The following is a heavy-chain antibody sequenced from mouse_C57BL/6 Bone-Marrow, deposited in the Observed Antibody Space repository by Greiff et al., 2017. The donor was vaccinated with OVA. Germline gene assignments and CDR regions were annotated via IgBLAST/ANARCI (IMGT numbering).Heavy chain of an antibody. V-gene: IGHV1-18*01. CDR2: INPNNGGT. J-gene: IGHJ3*01. CDR1: GYTFTDYN. D-gene: IGHD2-3*01. CDR3: ARECDGYRAWFAY. Sequence: VQLQQSGPELVKPGASVKIPCKASGYTFTDYNMDWVKQSHGKSLEWIGDINPNNGGTIYNQKFKGKATLTVDKSSSTAYMELRSLTSEDTAVYYCARECDGYRAWFAYWGQGTLGTVSA.